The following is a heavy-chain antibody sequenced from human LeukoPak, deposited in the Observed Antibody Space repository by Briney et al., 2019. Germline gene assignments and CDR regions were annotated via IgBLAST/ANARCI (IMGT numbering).Heavy chain of an antibody. J-gene: IGHJ4*02. D-gene: IGHD2-2*02. CDR3: ARYSCTTTTCYNFDH. V-gene: IGHV4-59*12. CDR1: GGSISGYF. Sequence: KPSETLSLTCTVSGGSISGYFWSWIRQPPGKGLEWIGYIYYSGSTNYNPSLKSRVTISVDTSKNQFSLKLSSVTAADTAVYYCARYSCTTTTCYNFDHWGQGTLVTVSS. CDR2: IYYSGST.